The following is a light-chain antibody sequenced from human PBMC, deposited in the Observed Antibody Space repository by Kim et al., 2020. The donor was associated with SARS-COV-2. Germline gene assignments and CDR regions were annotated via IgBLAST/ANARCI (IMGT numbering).Light chain of an antibody. J-gene: IGKJ4*01. CDR1: QSVFYSSDKRNY. Sequence: DIVMTQSPESLAVFLGERATINCKSSQSVFYSSDKRNYLTWYQQKSGQPPKLLISWASTRESGVPDRFSGSGSGTDFTLTISSLHPEDVAVYFCQQYYTSPLNVGRGTKVDSK. V-gene: IGKV4-1*01. CDR2: WAS. CDR3: QQYYTSPLN.